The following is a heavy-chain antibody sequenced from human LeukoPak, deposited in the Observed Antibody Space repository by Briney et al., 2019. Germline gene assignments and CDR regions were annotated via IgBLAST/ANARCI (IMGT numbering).Heavy chain of an antibody. CDR1: EFTFSSYW. Sequence: GGSLRLSCAASEFTFSSYWMSWVRQAPGKGLEWVANIKQDGSEKYYVDSVKGRFTISRDNAKNSLYLQTNGLRAEDTAVYYCARDYYGSGSPDYWGQGTLVTVS. CDR3: ARDYYGSGSPDY. J-gene: IGHJ4*02. CDR2: IKQDGSEK. V-gene: IGHV3-7*01. D-gene: IGHD3-10*01.